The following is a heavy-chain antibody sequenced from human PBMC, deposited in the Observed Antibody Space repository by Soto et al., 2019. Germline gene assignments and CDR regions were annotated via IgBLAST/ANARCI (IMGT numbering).Heavy chain of an antibody. CDR3: SRALRSAYDPGYYGMDV. CDR1: GFTFSYYG. V-gene: IGHV3-30*03. J-gene: IGHJ6*02. Sequence: QVQLVESGGGVVQPGRSLRLSCAASGFTFSYYGMHWVRQAPGKGLEWVSFISYDGRNTDFADSVKGRFTVSRDDSKSTLYLQMNSMSADDTAVYYCSRALRSAYDPGYYGMDVWGQGTTVSVSS. D-gene: IGHD5-12*01. CDR2: ISYDGRNT.